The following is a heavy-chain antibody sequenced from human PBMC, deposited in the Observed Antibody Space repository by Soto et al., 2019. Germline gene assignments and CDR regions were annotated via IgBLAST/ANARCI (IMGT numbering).Heavy chain of an antibody. J-gene: IGHJ3*01. CDR3: GNPLGGPPPR. Sequence: QVQLVESGGGVVQPGRSLRLSCAASGFTFSSYGMHWVRQAPGKGLEWVAVISYDGSNKYYADSVKGRFTISRDNSKNTLYLQMNSLRAEETAVYYCGNPLGGPPPRGGQGTMVTVSS. V-gene: IGHV3-30*18. D-gene: IGHD3-16*01. CDR1: GFTFSSYG. CDR2: ISYDGSNK.